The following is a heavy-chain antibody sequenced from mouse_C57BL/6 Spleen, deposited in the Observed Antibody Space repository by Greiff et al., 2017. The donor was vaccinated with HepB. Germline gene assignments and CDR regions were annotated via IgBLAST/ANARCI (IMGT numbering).Heavy chain of an antibody. CDR2: TNPTNGRT. V-gene: IGHV1S81*02. Sequence: VQLQQSGAELVKAGASVKMSCKASGYTFTSYWMHWVKQRLGQGLEWFAETNPTNGRTYYNEKFKSKATLTVDKSSSPAYMLLSGPTFEDSAVYYCARIKKIVATYFDYWGQGTTLIVSS. CDR3: ARIKKIVATYFDY. D-gene: IGHD1-1*01. J-gene: IGHJ2*01. CDR1: GYTFTSYW.